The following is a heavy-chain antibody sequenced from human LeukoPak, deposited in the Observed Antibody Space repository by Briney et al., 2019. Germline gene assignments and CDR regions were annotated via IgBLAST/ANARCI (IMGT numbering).Heavy chain of an antibody. J-gene: IGHJ5*02. Sequence: PSETLSLTCTVSGGSISSSTYFWGWIRQPPGKGLEWIGSIFNRGTTYYNPSLKSRVTISVDTSKNQFSLKLNSVTAADTAVYYCARHGSYYFWFDPWGQGTLVTVCS. CDR2: IFNRGTT. CDR1: GGSISSSTYF. V-gene: IGHV4-39*01. CDR3: ARHGSYYFWFDP. D-gene: IGHD1-26*01.